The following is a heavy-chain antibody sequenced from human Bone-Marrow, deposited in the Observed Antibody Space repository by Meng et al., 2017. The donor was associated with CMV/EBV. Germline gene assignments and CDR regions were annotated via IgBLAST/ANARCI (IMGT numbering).Heavy chain of an antibody. J-gene: IGHJ4*02. V-gene: IGHV4-39*07. D-gene: IGHD3-9*01. CDR1: AGSTSSTTYY. Sequence: SETLSLTCSVSAGSTSSTTYYWGWIRQPPGKGLEWIGSIYYSGSTYYNPSLRSRLTISVDTSKNQFSLKLGSVTAADTAVYYCATSLRYFDWYFDFWGPGKLVTVSS. CDR3: ATSLRYFDWYFDF. CDR2: IYYSGST.